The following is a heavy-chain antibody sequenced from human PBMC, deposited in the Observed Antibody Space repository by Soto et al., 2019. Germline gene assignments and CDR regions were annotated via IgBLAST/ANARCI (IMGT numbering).Heavy chain of an antibody. J-gene: IGHJ3*02. CDR3: ARRDDSETFDI. Sequence: EVHLVESGGGLIQPGGSLRLICAASGLSVTANYMTWVRQAPGKGLEWLSIIYRGGGTYYADSLKGRAIISRDGSRNMLFLQMNSLTAEDAGVYYCARRDDSETFDIWGRGTAVNVSS. CDR1: GLSVTANY. V-gene: IGHV3-53*01. CDR2: IYRGGGT. D-gene: IGHD5-18*01.